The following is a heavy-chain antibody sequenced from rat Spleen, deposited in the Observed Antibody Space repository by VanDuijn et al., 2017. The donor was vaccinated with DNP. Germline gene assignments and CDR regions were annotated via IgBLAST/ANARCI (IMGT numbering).Heavy chain of an antibody. CDR2: ITSSGGST. CDR3: ARDESDYFDY. V-gene: IGHV5-31*01. CDR1: GFTFNNYW. Sequence: EVQLVESGGDLVQPGRSLKLSCVASGFTFNNYWMTWIRQVPGKGLEWVASITSSGGSTYYPDSVKGRFTISRDNAKNTLYLQMNSLRSEDTATYYCARDESDYFDYWGQGVMVTVSS. J-gene: IGHJ2*01.